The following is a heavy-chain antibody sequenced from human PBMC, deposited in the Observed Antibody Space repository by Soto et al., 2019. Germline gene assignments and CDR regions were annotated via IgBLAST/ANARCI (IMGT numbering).Heavy chain of an antibody. CDR1: GFTFSGHW. CDR3: AREAGYCSRTSCYRRAFDT. CDR2: INTVGGSS. D-gene: IGHD2-2*01. J-gene: IGHJ3*02. V-gene: IGHV3-74*03. Sequence: EVQLVESGGDLVQPGGSLRLSCAASGFTFSGHWMHWVRQVPGKGLEWVSRINTVGGSSAYADSVKGRFTISRDNAKNTLYLQMNGLRAEDTAVYYCAREAGYCSRTSCYRRAFDTWGQGTTVTVSS.